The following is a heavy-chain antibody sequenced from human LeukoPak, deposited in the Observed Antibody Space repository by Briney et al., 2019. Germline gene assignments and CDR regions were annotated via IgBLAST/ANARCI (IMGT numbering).Heavy chain of an antibody. V-gene: IGHV1-69*02. CDR1: GGTFSSYT. D-gene: IGHD3-9*01. Sequence: SVKVSCKASGGTFSSYTISWVRQAPGQGLEWMGRIIPILGIANYAQKFQGRVTITADKSTSTAYMELSSLRSEDTAVYYCARAPTRYFDWSYASDIWGQGTMVTVSS. CDR2: IIPILGIA. CDR3: ARAPTRYFDWSYASDI. J-gene: IGHJ3*02.